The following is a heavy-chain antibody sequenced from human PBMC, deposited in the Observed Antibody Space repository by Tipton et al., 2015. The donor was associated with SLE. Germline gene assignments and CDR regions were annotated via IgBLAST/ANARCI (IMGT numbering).Heavy chain of an antibody. Sequence: QSGAEVKKPGASVKVSCKASGDTFSSYAISWVRQAPGQGLEWMGGIIPIFGTANYAQKFQGRVTITADESTSTAYMELSSLRSADTAVYYCARIGYHHWYFDLWGRGTLVTVSS. V-gene: IGHV1-69*01. CDR1: GDTFSSYA. CDR2: IIPIFGTA. CDR3: ARIGYHHWYFDL. J-gene: IGHJ2*01. D-gene: IGHD5-18*01.